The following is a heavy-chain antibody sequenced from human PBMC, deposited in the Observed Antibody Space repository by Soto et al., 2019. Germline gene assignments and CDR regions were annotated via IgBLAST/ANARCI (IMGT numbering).Heavy chain of an antibody. CDR1: AFPFSSYA. CDR2: IWYDGSNK. J-gene: IGHJ6*02. CDR3: ARDRGGGSYSFHYYGMDV. Sequence: SGRLSCAACAFPFSSYAMHWVLEAPGQGVECVAVIWYDGSNKYYADSVKGRFTISRDNSKNTLYLQMNSLRAEDTAVYYCARDRGGGSYSFHYYGMDVWGQGTTVTVSS. V-gene: IGHV3-33*01. D-gene: IGHD1-26*01.